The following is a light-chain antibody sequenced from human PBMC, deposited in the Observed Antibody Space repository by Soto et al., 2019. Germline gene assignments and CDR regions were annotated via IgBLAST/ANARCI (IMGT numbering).Light chain of an antibody. CDR3: CSFERSITLV. CDR2: EGS. J-gene: IGLJ2*01. Sequence: QSALTQPASVSGSPGQSITISCTGSSSDVGSYNFVSWYQQLPGEAPKLMIYEGSKRPSGVSNRFSGSKSGNTASLTISGLQAEDEADYYCCSFERSITLVFGGGTKLTVL. V-gene: IGLV2-23*01. CDR1: SSDVGSYNF.